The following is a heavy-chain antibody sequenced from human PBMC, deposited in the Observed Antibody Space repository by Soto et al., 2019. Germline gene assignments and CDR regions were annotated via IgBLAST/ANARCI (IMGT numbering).Heavy chain of an antibody. CDR3: NTDSYSAMMVVRFDY. J-gene: IGHJ4*01. D-gene: IGHD2-15*01. CDR1: GGTFSIYT. Sequence: ASVNVYCKTSGGTFSIYTISWVRQAPRQGLEWMGRIIPILGIANYAQKFQGRVTITADKSTSTAYMELSSLRSEDTGIYYCNTDSYSAMMVVRFDYWGHGTLVTVSS. CDR2: IIPILGIA. V-gene: IGHV1-69*02.